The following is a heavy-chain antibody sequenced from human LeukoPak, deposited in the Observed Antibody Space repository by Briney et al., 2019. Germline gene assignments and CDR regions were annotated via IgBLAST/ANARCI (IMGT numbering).Heavy chain of an antibody. D-gene: IGHD3-10*02. Sequence: GGSLRLSCAASGFTFSSYEMNWVRQAPGKGLEWVSYISSSGNTIYYADSVKRRFTISRDTAKNSLYLQMNSLRAEDTAVYYCAELGITMIGGVWGKGTPVTISS. V-gene: IGHV3-48*03. CDR3: AELGITMIGGV. J-gene: IGHJ6*04. CDR1: GFTFSSYE. CDR2: ISSSGNTI.